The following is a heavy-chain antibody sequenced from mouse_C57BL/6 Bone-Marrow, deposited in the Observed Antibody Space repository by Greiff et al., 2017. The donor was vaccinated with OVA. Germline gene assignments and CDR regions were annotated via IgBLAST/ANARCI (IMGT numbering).Heavy chain of an antibody. CDR1: GFSLTSYA. J-gene: IGHJ3*01. CDR2: IWTGGGT. D-gene: IGHD2-5*01. CDR3: ASLYYSNYEAY. V-gene: IGHV2-9-1*01. Sequence: VKVVESGPGLVAPSQSLSITCTVSGFSLTSYAISWVRQPPGKGLEWLGVIWTGGGTKYNSALKSRLSISKDNSKSQVFLKMNSLQTDDTARYYCASLYYSNYEAYWGQGTLVTVSA.